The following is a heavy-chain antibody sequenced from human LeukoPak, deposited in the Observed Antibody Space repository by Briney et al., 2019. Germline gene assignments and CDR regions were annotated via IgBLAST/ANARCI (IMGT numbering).Heavy chain of an antibody. Sequence: GASLRLSCAASGFTFSSYAMSWVRQAPGKGLEWVSAISGSGGSTYYADSVKGRFTISRDNSKNTLYLQVNSLRAEDTAVYYCAKGRKAVAGSSTFDYWGQGTLVTVSS. V-gene: IGHV3-23*01. CDR3: AKGRKAVAGSSTFDY. J-gene: IGHJ4*02. D-gene: IGHD6-19*01. CDR1: GFTFSSYA. CDR2: ISGSGGST.